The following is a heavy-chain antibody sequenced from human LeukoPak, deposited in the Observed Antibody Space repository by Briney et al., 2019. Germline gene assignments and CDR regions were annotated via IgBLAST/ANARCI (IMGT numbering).Heavy chain of an antibody. CDR2: ISSSGSTI. Sequence: GESLRLSCAASGFTFSDYYMSWIRQAPGKGLEWISYISSSGSTIYYADSVKGRFTISRDNAKNSLYLQMNSLRAEDTAVYYCASDYDSSVNAFDIWGQGTMVTVSS. CDR1: GFTFSDYY. V-gene: IGHV3-11*04. CDR3: ASDYDSSVNAFDI. D-gene: IGHD3-22*01. J-gene: IGHJ3*02.